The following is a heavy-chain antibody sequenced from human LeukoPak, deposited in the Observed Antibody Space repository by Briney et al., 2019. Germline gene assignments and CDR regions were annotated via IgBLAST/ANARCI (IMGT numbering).Heavy chain of an antibody. CDR2: INPSGGST. CDR3: ARDRGQALNWFDP. CDR1: GYTFSSYY. J-gene: IGHJ5*02. V-gene: IGHV1-46*01. Sequence: ASVKVSCKAFGYTFSSYYMHWVRQAPGQGPEWMGIINPSGGSTSYAQKFQGRVTMTRDTSTSTVYMELTSLRSEDTAVYYCARDRGQALNWFDPWGQGTLVTVSS.